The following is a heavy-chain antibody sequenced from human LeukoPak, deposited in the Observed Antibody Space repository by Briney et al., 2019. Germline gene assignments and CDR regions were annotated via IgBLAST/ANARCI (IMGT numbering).Heavy chain of an antibody. Sequence: GESLKISCKGSGYSFTSYWIGWVRQMPGKGLGWMGVIYPDDSDTKYSPSFQGQVTISADKSISTAYLQWSSLKASDTAMFYCARLGNYYYDSSGHSLDFWGQGTLVTVSS. CDR1: GYSFTSYW. CDR2: IYPDDSDT. J-gene: IGHJ4*02. V-gene: IGHV5-51*01. CDR3: ARLGNYYYDSSGHSLDF. D-gene: IGHD3-22*01.